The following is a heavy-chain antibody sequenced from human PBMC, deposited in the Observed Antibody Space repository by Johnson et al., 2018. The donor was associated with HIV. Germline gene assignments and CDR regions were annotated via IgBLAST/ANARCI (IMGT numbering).Heavy chain of an antibody. J-gene: IGHJ3*01. Sequence: VQLVESGGDLVKPGGSLRLSCAASGFAFSNAWMTWVRQAPGKGLEWVGRIKSKTDGGTTEYAAPVKGRFTISRDDSKNPLYLQMNSLKTEDTAVYYCSTDVTDTVTTYYNAFDVWGQGTMVTVSS. V-gene: IGHV3-15*01. CDR2: IKSKTDGGTT. CDR1: GFAFSNAW. CDR3: STDVTDTVTTYYNAFDV. D-gene: IGHD4-11*01.